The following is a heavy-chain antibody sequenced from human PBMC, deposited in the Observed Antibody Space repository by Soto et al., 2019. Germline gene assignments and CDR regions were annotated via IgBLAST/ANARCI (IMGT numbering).Heavy chain of an antibody. CDR1: GFTFSSYG. Sequence: QVQLVESGGGVVQPGRSLRLSCAASGFTFSSYGMHWVRQAPGKGLEWVAVISYDGSNKYYADSVKGRFTISRDNSKNTLYLQMNRLRAEDTAVYDFAKDRLYYISDWLHNWGQGTLVTGSS. J-gene: IGHJ4*02. V-gene: IGHV3-30*18. D-gene: IGHD3-9*01. CDR2: ISYDGSNK. CDR3: AKDRLYYISDWLHN.